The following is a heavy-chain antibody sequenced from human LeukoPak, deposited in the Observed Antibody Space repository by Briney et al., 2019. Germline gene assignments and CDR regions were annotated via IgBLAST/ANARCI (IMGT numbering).Heavy chain of an antibody. J-gene: IGHJ4*02. D-gene: IGHD3-22*01. CDR3: ARDRGYYYDSSGYQPFGY. Sequence: ASVKVSCKASGGTFSSYAITWVRQAPGQGLEWMGGIIPIFGTANYAQKFQGRVTITADESTGTAYMELSSLRSEDTAVYYCARDRGYYYDSSGYQPFGYWGQGTLVTVPS. CDR1: GGTFSSYA. V-gene: IGHV1-69*13. CDR2: IIPIFGTA.